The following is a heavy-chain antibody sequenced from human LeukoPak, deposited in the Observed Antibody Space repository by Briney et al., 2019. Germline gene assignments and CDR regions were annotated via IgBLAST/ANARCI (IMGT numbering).Heavy chain of an antibody. CDR2: ISYDGRNE. CDR1: GFTFSSSG. Sequence: GGSLRLSCAASGFTFSSSGMHWVRQAPGKGLEWVAVISYDGRNEYYADSVKGRFTISRDNSKNTLYLEMNSLRAEDTAVYYCAKDLGYYSSYYYGMDVWGQGTTVTVSS. D-gene: IGHD4-11*01. V-gene: IGHV3-30*18. CDR3: AKDLGYYSSYYYGMDV. J-gene: IGHJ6*02.